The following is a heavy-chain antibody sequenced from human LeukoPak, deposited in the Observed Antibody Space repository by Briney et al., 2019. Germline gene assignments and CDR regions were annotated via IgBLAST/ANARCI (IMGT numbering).Heavy chain of an antibody. Sequence: PSETLSLTCAVSGDSISSYYWNWIRQPPGKGLEWIGYIHYEGSTTYNPSLKSRVTISVDTSKNQFSLRLDSVTAADTAVYYCARDRFRTVRGVHWFDPWGQGTLVTVSS. CDR2: IHYEGST. CDR3: ARDRFRTVRGVHWFDP. J-gene: IGHJ5*02. V-gene: IGHV4-59*01. D-gene: IGHD3-10*01. CDR1: GDSISSYY.